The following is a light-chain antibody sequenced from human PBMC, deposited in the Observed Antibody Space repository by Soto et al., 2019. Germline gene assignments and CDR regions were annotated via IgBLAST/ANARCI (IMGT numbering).Light chain of an antibody. J-gene: IGKJ2*01. CDR2: ATS. V-gene: IGKV1-39*01. CDR3: QQSYSTPHT. Sequence: DIPMTQSPSSLSASVGDRVTITCRASQSIGSYLSWYQQKPGQAPKFLIYATSTLQSGVPSRFSGSRSGTDFTLTISSLQPEDFATYYCQQSYSTPHTFGQGTKLEI. CDR1: QSIGSY.